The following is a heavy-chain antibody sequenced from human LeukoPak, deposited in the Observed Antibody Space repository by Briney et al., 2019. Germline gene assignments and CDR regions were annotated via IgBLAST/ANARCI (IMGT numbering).Heavy chain of an antibody. J-gene: IGHJ4*02. Sequence: GGSLRLSCAASGFTFSSYSMNWVRQAPGKGLEWVSSISSSSSYIYYADSVKGRFTISRDNAKNSLYLQMNSLRAEDTAVYYCAREWGGSRYFDYWGQGTLVTVSS. CDR1: GFTFSSYS. CDR3: AREWGGSRYFDY. V-gene: IGHV3-21*01. D-gene: IGHD3-16*01. CDR2: ISSSSSYI.